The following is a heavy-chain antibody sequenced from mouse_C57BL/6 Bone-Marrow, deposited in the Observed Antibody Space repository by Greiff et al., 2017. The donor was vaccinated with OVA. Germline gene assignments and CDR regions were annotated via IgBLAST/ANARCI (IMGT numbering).Heavy chain of an antibody. Sequence: QVQLQQPGAELVKPGASVKLSCKASGYTFTSYWMHWVKQRPGQGLEWIGMIHPNSGSTNYNEKFKSKATLTVDNSSSTAYMQLSSLTSEDSAVYYCASPFYYGYDVRFAYWGQGTLVTVSA. CDR1: GYTFTSYW. J-gene: IGHJ3*01. D-gene: IGHD2-2*01. CDR3: ASPFYYGYDVRFAY. CDR2: IHPNSGST. V-gene: IGHV1-64*01.